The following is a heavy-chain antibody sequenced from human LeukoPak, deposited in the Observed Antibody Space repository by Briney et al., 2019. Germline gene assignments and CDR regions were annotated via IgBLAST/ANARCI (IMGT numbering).Heavy chain of an antibody. J-gene: IGHJ3*02. CDR2: IYYSGST. Sequence: SETLSLTCTVSGGSISSYYWSWIRQPPGKGLEWIGYIYYSGSTNYNPSLKSRVTISVDTSKNQFSLKLSSVTAADTAVYHCARVGYGDYSAFDIWGQGTMVTVSS. V-gene: IGHV4-59*01. D-gene: IGHD4-17*01. CDR1: GGSISSYY. CDR3: ARVGYGDYSAFDI.